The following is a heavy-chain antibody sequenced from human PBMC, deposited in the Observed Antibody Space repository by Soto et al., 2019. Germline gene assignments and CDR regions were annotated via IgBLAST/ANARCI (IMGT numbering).Heavy chain of an antibody. CDR3: AGTTVVRWGSRAASYYYHYYYGMDV. J-gene: IGHJ6*02. CDR2: IIPIFGTA. Sequence: QVQLVQSGAEVKKPGSSVKVSCKASGGTFSSYAISWVRQAPGQGLEWMGGIIPIFGTANYAQKFQGKVTSTADESTSTAYMELSSRRTEATAVYYCAGTTVVRWGSRAASYYYHYYYGMDVWGQGTTVTVSS. CDR1: GGTFSSYA. D-gene: IGHD4-17*01. V-gene: IGHV1-69*01.